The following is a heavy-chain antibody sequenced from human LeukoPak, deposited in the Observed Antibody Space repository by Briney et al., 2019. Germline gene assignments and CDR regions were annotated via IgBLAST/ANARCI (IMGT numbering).Heavy chain of an antibody. CDR1: GYTFTGYY. CDR3: ATHYYDSSGYSDY. J-gene: IGHJ4*02. CDR2: INPNSGGT. V-gene: IGHV1-2*06. D-gene: IGHD3-22*01. Sequence: ASVKVSCKASGYTFTGYYMHWVRQAPGQGLEWMGRINPNSGGTNYAQKFQGRVTMTRDTSISTAYMELSRLRSDDTAVYYCATHYYDSSGYSDYWGQGTLVTVSS.